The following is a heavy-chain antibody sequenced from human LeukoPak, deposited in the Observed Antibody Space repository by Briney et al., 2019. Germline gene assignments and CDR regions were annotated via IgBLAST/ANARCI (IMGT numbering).Heavy chain of an antibody. V-gene: IGHV3-74*01. CDR2: INTDGTRT. CDR1: GFTFSNYW. J-gene: IGHJ4*02. Sequence: PGGSLRLSCAASGFTFSNYWMHWVRQAPGRGLVWVSRINTDGTRTSYADSVKGRFIISRDNAKNTLYLQMNSLRAEDTAVYYCLGGAAAGYWGQGTLVTVSS. D-gene: IGHD6-13*01. CDR3: LGGAAAGY.